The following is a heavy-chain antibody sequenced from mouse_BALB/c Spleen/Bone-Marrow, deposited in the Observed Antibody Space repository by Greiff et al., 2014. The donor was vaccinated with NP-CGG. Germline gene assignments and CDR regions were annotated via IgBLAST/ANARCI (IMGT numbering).Heavy chain of an antibody. CDR1: GFTFRSYG. CDR2: ISSGGSYT. D-gene: IGHD2-14*01. Sequence: DVKLQESGGDLVKPGGSLKLSCAASGFTFRSYGMSWVRQTPDKRLEWVATISSGGSYTYYPDSVKGRFTISRDNAKNTLYLQMSSLKSEDTAMYYCARHRDAMDYWGQGTSVTVSS. J-gene: IGHJ4*01. V-gene: IGHV5-6*02. CDR3: ARHRDAMDY.